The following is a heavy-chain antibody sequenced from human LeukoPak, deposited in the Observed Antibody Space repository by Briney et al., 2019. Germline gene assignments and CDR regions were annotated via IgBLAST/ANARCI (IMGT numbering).Heavy chain of an antibody. CDR2: IYYSGST. CDR3: ARDVRHYYYMDV. J-gene: IGHJ6*03. Sequence: RPSETLSLTCTVSGGSISSYYWSWIRQPPGKGLEWIGYIYYSGSTNYNPSLKSRVTISVDTSKSQFSLKLSSVTAADTAVYYCARDVRHYYYMDVWGKGTTVTVSS. CDR1: GGSISSYY. V-gene: IGHV4-59*01.